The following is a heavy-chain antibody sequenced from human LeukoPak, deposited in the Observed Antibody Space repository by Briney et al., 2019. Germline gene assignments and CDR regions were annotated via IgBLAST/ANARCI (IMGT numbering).Heavy chain of an antibody. J-gene: IGHJ4*02. V-gene: IGHV4-30-2*01. CDR2: IYHSGST. CDR1: GGSISSGGYY. D-gene: IGHD6-6*01. CDR3: AREDGGIAARRVDY. Sequence: SETLSLTCTVSGGSISSGGYYWSWVRQPPGKGLEWIGYIYHSGSTYYNPSLKSRVTISVDRSKNQFSLKLSSVTAADTAVYYCAREDGGIAARRVDYWGQGTLVTVSS.